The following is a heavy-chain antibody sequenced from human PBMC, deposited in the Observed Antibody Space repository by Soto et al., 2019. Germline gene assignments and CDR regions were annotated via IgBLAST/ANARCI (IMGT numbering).Heavy chain of an antibody. CDR1: GYSFAGYW. J-gene: IGHJ4*02. CDR2: SDPSDSQT. Sequence: GESLKISCNGSGYSFAGYWITWVRPMPGKGIEWMGRSDPSDSQTYYSPSFRGHVTISVTKSITTVFLQWSSLRASDTAMYYYARQIYDSDTGPNFQQYFDSCGQGTPVTVSS. V-gene: IGHV5-10-1*01. CDR3: ARQIYDSDTGPNFQQYFDS. D-gene: IGHD5-18*01.